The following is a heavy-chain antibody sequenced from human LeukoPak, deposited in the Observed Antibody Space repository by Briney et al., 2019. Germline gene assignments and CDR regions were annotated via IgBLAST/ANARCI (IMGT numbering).Heavy chain of an antibody. Sequence: SETLSLTCTASGGSISSYYWSWIRQPPGKGLEWIGYIYYSGSTNYNPSLKSRVTISVDTSKNQFSLKLSSVTAADTAVYYCARDEGWLELPEAFDIWGQGTMVTVSS. CDR1: GGSISSYY. CDR3: ARDEGWLELPEAFDI. D-gene: IGHD6-19*01. CDR2: IYYSGST. J-gene: IGHJ3*02. V-gene: IGHV4-59*01.